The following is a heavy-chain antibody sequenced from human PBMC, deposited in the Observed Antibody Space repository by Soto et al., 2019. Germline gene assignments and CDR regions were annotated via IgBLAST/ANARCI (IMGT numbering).Heavy chain of an antibody. Sequence: QVQLVQSGAAVKKPGASVKVSCKASGYTFTGYYVHWVRQAPGQVLEWMGWINPNSGVTKSAQKFQGRVTMTRDKSINTAYMELRRLRSDDTAVYYCASRKGDYYDSSGYHYYFDYWGQGTLVTVSS. CDR3: ASRKGDYYDSSGYHYYFDY. D-gene: IGHD3-22*01. J-gene: IGHJ4*02. CDR2: INPNSGVT. V-gene: IGHV1-2*02. CDR1: GYTFTGYY.